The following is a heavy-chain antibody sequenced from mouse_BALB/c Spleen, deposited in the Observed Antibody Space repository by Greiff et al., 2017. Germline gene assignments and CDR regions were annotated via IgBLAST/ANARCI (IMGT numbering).Heavy chain of an antibody. J-gene: IGHJ4*01. D-gene: IGHD2-14*01. Sequence: QLQQSGPGLVAPSQSLSITCTVSGFSLTDYGVSWIRQPPGKGLEWLGVIWGGGSTYYNSALKSRLSISKDNSKSQVFLKMNSLQTDDTAMYYCAKHYRYPSYAMDYWGQGTSVTVSS. CDR2: IWGGGST. V-gene: IGHV2-6-5*01. CDR1: GFSLTDYG. CDR3: AKHYRYPSYAMDY.